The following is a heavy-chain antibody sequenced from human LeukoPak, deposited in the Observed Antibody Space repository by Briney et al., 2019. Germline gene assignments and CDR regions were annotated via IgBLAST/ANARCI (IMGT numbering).Heavy chain of an antibody. D-gene: IGHD4-17*01. CDR1: GFTFSSYA. V-gene: IGHV3-23*01. Sequence: GGSLRLSCAASGFTFSSYAMSWVRQAPGKGLEWVSAISGSGGSTYYADSVKGRFTISRDNSKNTLYLQMNSLRAEDTAVYYCASIPSFYGDYTWGQGTLVTASS. CDR3: ASIPSFYGDYT. CDR2: ISGSGGST. J-gene: IGHJ5*02.